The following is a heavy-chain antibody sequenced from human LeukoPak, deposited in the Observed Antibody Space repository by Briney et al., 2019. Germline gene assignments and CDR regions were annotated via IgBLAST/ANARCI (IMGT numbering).Heavy chain of an antibody. V-gene: IGHV5-51*01. J-gene: IGHJ4*02. Sequence: GESLKISCQGSGYSFTNYWIGWVRRMPGKGLEWMGIIYPGDSDTRYSPSFQGQVTISADKSISTAYLHWSSLKASDTAMYYCARRHQYCSGGSCYPYYFDSWGQGTLVTVSS. CDR2: IYPGDSDT. CDR3: ARRHQYCSGGSCYPYYFDS. D-gene: IGHD2-15*01. CDR1: GYSFTNYW.